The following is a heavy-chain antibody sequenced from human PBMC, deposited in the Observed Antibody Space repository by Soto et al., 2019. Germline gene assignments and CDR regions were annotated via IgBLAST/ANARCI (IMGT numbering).Heavy chain of an antibody. CDR1: GGSISSSNW. CDR2: IYHSGST. Sequence: PETLSLTCAVSGGSISSSNWWSWVRQPPGKGLEWIGEIYHSGSTNYNPSLKSRVTISVDKSKNQFSLKLSSVTAADTAVYYCARRIAAAGYYYYGMDVWGQGTTVTVSS. V-gene: IGHV4-4*03. D-gene: IGHD6-13*01. J-gene: IGHJ6*02. CDR3: ARRIAAAGYYYYGMDV.